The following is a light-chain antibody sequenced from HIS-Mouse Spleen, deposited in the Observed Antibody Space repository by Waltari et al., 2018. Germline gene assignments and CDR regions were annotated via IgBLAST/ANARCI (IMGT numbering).Light chain of an antibody. J-gene: IGLJ1*01. CDR1: SSNIGSNT. CDR3: AAWDDSLNGNYV. V-gene: IGLV1-44*01. CDR2: SNN. Sequence: QSVLTQPPSASGTPGQRVTISCSGSSSNIGSNTVNWYQQLPGTAPKLLIYSNNQLPSGVPDRFSGSKSVTSASLAISGLQSEDEADYYCAAWDDSLNGNYVFGTGTKVTVL.